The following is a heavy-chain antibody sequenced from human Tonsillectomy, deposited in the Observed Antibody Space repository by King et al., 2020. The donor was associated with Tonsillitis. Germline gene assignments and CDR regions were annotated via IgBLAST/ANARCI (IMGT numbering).Heavy chain of an antibody. CDR3: STEIRPNDY. Sequence: VQLVESGGGLVQPGGSLRLSCAASGFTFSTYAMSWVRQATGKGLEWGSAISIRGGKTYYADSVKGRFTISRDNSKNTLYLQMNSLRVEDTAIYYWSTEIRPNDYWGQGTLVTVSS. CDR1: GFTFSTYA. D-gene: IGHD3-16*01. CDR2: ISIRGGKT. V-gene: IGHV3-23*04. J-gene: IGHJ4*02.